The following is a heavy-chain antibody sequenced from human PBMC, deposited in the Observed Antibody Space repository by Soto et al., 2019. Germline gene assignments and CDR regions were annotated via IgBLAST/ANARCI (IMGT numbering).Heavy chain of an antibody. CDR2: IYSSGST. V-gene: IGHV4-59*08. CDR1: GGSISNYY. J-gene: IGHJ4*02. CDR3: ARHFSVDYFDY. Sequence: ASETLSLTCTVSGGSISNYYWNWIRQSPGKGLEWIGYIYSSGSTHYNPSLQNRVTISIDTSKNQVSLKVNSVAAADTAVYYCARHFSVDYFDYWGQGALVTVSS.